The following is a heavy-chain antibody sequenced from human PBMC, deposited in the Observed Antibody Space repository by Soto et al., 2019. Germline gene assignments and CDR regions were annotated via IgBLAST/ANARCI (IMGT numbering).Heavy chain of an antibody. D-gene: IGHD2-15*01. CDR3: ARELDPYSGGTSLSLDY. J-gene: IGHJ4*02. V-gene: IGHV1-69*13. CDR1: GGSFSTYG. Sequence: QVQLVQSGAEVKKPGSSVKVSCKASGGSFSTYGINWVRLAPGQGLEWMGGIIPKFGTTNYAQKFQGRVTITADESTNTAYMELNYLRSEDTAVYFCARELDPYSGGTSLSLDYWGQGTLVTVSS. CDR2: IIPKFGTT.